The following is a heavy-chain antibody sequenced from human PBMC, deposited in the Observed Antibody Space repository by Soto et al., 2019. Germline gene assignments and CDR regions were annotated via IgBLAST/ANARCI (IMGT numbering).Heavy chain of an antibody. CDR2: IYSSGST. J-gene: IGHJ5*02. V-gene: IGHV4-4*07. CDR3: ARGQRFSDWFDP. D-gene: IGHD3-3*01. Sequence: PSETLSLTCTISGGAIGSHYWTWIRQPAGKGLEWIGRIYSSGSTQYNPSLQSRVTMSLDTSKNQFSLRLESVTAADTAVYYCARGQRFSDWFDPWVPETLLVTVSS. CDR1: GGAIGSHY.